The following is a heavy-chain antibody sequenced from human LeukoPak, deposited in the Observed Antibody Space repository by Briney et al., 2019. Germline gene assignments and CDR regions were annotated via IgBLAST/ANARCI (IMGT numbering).Heavy chain of an antibody. CDR1: GFTSSSYS. CDR3: AKERNYYDSSGTTGC. V-gene: IGHV3-23*01. J-gene: IGHJ4*02. Sequence: GGSLRLSCAASGFTSSSYSMSWVRQAPGKGLEWVSSISGSGGSTYYADSVKGRFTISRDNSKTTLYLQMNSLRAEDTAVYYCAKERNYYDSSGTTGCWGQGTLVTVSS. CDR2: ISGSGGST. D-gene: IGHD3-22*01.